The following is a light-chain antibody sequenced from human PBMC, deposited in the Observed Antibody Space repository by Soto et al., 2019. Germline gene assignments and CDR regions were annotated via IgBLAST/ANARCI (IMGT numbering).Light chain of an antibody. V-gene: IGLV2-14*03. CDR3: SSYTGSGVNTVV. J-gene: IGLJ2*01. Sequence: QSVLTQPASVSGSPGQSITISCAGTSSDVGAYNYVSWYQQHPGKAPNLMIFEVINRPSGVSSRFSGSKSGNTASLTISGLQAEDEADYYCSSYTGSGVNTVVFGGGTQLTVL. CDR1: SSDVGAYNY. CDR2: EVI.